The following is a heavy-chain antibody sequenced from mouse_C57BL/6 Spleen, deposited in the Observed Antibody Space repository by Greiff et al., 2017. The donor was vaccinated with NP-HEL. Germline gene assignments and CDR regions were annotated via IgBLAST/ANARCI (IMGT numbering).Heavy chain of an antibody. V-gene: IGHV1-50*01. D-gene: IGHD1-1*01. Sequence: QVQLQQPGAELVKPGASVKLSCKASGYTFTSYWMQWVKQRPGQGLEWIGEIDPSDSYTNYNQKFKGKATLTVDQSSSTAYMQLSSLTSEDSAVYYCARNYGSSYRFDYWGQGTTLTVSS. CDR3: ARNYGSSYRFDY. J-gene: IGHJ2*01. CDR2: IDPSDSYT. CDR1: GYTFTSYW.